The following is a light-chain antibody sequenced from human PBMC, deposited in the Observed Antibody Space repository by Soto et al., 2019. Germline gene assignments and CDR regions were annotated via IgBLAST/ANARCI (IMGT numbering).Light chain of an antibody. J-gene: IGKJ2*01. CDR1: QSVAANY. CDR3: QHRDNWSYI. Sequence: EVVLTQSPGTLSLSPGERATLSCRASQSVAANYLAWYQQKRGQAPRLLIYDASSRATGIPARFSGSGSGTDYTLTISNLEAEDFAVYYCQHRDNWSYIFGQGTKLEIK. V-gene: IGKV3D-20*02. CDR2: DAS.